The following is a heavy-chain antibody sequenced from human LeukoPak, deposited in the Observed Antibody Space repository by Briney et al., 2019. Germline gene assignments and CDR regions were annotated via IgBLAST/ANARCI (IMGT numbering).Heavy chain of an antibody. D-gene: IGHD3-22*01. V-gene: IGHV3-48*01. CDR3: AREGLGDDSSGYYDVNFDY. J-gene: IGHJ4*02. CDR2: ISSSSSPI. CDR1: GFTFSSYS. Sequence: PGGSLRLSCAASGFTFSSYSMNWVRQAPGKGLEWVSHISSSSSPIYYADSVKGRFTISRDNTKNSLYLQMNSLRAEDTAVYYCAREGLGDDSSGYYDVNFDYWGQGTLVTVSS.